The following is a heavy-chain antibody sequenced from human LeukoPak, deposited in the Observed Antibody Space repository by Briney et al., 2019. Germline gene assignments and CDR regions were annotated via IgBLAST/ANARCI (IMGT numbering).Heavy chain of an antibody. CDR1: VYTLTELS. CDR2: FDPEDGET. J-gene: IGHJ4*02. CDR3: AREIIGYSSGWYKIDY. D-gene: IGHD6-19*01. Sequence: ASLRVSCKVSVYTLTELSMHWVRQAPGKGLEWMGGFDPEDGETIYAQKFQGRVTMTEDTSTDTAYMELSSLRSEDTAVYYCAREIIGYSSGWYKIDYWGQGTLVTVSS. V-gene: IGHV1-24*01.